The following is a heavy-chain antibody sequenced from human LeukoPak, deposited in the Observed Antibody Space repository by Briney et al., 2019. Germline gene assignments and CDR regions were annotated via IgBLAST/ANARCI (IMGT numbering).Heavy chain of an antibody. CDR1: GFTFSSYG. Sequence: PGGSLRLSCAASGFTFSSYGMHWVRQAPGKGLEWVAFIRYDGGNKYYADSVKGRFTISRDNSKNTLYLQMNSLRAEDTAVYYCAKDYDSSGYYTYYFDYWGQGTLVTVSS. CDR3: AKDYDSSGYYTYYFDY. J-gene: IGHJ4*02. V-gene: IGHV3-30*02. D-gene: IGHD3-22*01. CDR2: IRYDGGNK.